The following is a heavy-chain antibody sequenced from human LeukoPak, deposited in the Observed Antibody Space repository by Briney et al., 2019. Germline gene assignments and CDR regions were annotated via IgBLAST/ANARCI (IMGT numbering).Heavy chain of an antibody. V-gene: IGHV4-34*01. CDR3: ARGSSFDGYCSAGACDASYYDS. CDR1: GESFSAYF. D-gene: IGHD2-15*01. CDR2: IKHRGSS. J-gene: IGHJ4*02. Sequence: PSEPLSLPCAVYGESFSAYFWNWIRQAPGKPLEYIGEIKHRGSSHYNPSLKTRVTLSVDTSKNQFSLKLTSVTAADTAVYFCARGSSFDGYCSAGACDASYYDSWGQGTPVTVSS.